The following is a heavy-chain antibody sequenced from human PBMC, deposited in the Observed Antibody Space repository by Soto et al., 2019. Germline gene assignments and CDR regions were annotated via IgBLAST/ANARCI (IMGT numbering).Heavy chain of an antibody. V-gene: IGHV3-7*05. Sequence: QPGGSLRLSCAASGFTFSSYWMSWVRQAPGKGLEWVANIKHDGSEKYYVDSVKGRFTISRDNAKNSLYLQMNSLRAEDTAVYYCARDSEGSEYSSSWYFSVRLRYYGMDVWGQGTTVTVSS. D-gene: IGHD6-13*01. CDR1: GFTFSSYW. CDR3: ARDSEGSEYSSSWYFSVRLRYYGMDV. J-gene: IGHJ6*02. CDR2: IKHDGSEK.